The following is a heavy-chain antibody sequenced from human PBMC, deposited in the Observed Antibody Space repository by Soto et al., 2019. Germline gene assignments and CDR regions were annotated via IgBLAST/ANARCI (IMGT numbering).Heavy chain of an antibody. J-gene: IGHJ4*02. CDR3: ARQEDHYYDSSGYYSYFDY. D-gene: IGHD3-22*01. CDR1: GGSISSGGYY. Sequence: QVQLQESGPGLVKPSQTLSLTCTVSGGSISSGGYYWSWIRQHPGKVLEWIGYIYYSGSTYYNPSLKSRVTISVDTSKNQFSLKLSSVTAADTAVYYCARQEDHYYDSSGYYSYFDYWGQGTLVTVSS. CDR2: IYYSGST. V-gene: IGHV4-31*03.